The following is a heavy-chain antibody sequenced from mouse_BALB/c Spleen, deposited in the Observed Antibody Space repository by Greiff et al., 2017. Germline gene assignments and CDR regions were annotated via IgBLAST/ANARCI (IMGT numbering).Heavy chain of an antibody. Sequence: VQLQESGAELVKPGASVKLSCKASGYTFTSYYMYWVKQRPGQGLEWIGEINPSNGGTNFNEKFKSKATLTVDKSSSTAYMQLSSLTSEDSAVYYCTRWGYDYDGAWFAYWGQGTLVTVSA. J-gene: IGHJ3*01. V-gene: IGHV1S81*02. CDR2: INPSNGGT. CDR3: TRWGYDYDGAWFAY. CDR1: GYTFTSYY. D-gene: IGHD2-4*01.